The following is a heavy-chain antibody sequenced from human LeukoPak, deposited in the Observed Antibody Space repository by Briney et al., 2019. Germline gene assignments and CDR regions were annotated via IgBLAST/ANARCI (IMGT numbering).Heavy chain of an antibody. CDR2: IYTSGST. CDR3: ARSGRSFFPGNWFDL. CDR1: GGSISSYY. V-gene: IGHV4-4*07. D-gene: IGHD3-3*02. J-gene: IGHJ5*02. Sequence: ASETLSLTCTVSGGSISSYYWSWIRQPAGKGLEWIGRIYTSGSTNYNPSLKSRVTMSVDTSKNQFSLKLSSVTAADTAVYYCARSGRSFFPGNWFDLWGQGTLVSVSS.